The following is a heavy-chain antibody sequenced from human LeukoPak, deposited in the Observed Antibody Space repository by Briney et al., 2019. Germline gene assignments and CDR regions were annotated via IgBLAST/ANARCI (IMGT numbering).Heavy chain of an antibody. CDR3: ARDGYYDYVWGSYRPRGYFDY. D-gene: IGHD3-16*02. CDR2: IIPIFGTA. J-gene: IGHJ4*02. CDR1: GGTFSSYA. V-gene: IGHV1-69*13. Sequence: GASVGVSCKASGGTFSSYAISWVRQAPGQGLEWMGGIIPIFGTANYAQKFQGRVTITADESTSTAYMALSSLRSEDTAVYYCARDGYYDYVWGSYRPRGYFDYWGQGTLVTVSS.